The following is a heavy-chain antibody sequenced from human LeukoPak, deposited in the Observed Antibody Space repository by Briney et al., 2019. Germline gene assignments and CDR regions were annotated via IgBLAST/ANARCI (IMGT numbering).Heavy chain of an antibody. CDR1: GLTFSSHW. J-gene: IGHJ4*02. CDR2: ITNDGSST. D-gene: IGHD1-14*01. Sequence: GWSLRLSCAASGLTFSSHWMHWVRQAPGKGLVWVSRITNDGSSTTYAGSVKGRFTISRDNAKNMLYLQVNSLRAEDTAVYYCETQQGGNPAYWGQGTLVTVSS. V-gene: IGHV3-74*01. CDR3: ETQQGGNPAY.